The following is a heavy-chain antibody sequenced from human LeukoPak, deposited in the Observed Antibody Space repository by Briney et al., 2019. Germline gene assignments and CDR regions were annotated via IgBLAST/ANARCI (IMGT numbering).Heavy chain of an antibody. CDR1: GFTFSSYS. V-gene: IGHV3-48*01. CDR2: ISTSSNTI. CDR3: ARDGSTGWHYFEY. J-gene: IGHJ4*02. Sequence: GGSLRLSCAASGFTFSSYSMNWVRQAPGKGLEWVSYISTSSNTIYYADSVEGRFTVSRDNSKNTLYLQMNSLRTEDTAVYYCARDGSTGWHYFEYWGQETLVTVSS. D-gene: IGHD6-19*01.